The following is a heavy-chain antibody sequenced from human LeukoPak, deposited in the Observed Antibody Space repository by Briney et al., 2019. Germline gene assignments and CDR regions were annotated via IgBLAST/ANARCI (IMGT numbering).Heavy chain of an antibody. CDR3: ARTMVRGVIGGYYYYYYMDV. D-gene: IGHD3-10*01. J-gene: IGHJ6*03. CDR2: IYYSGST. Sequence: SETLSLTCTVSGGSISSYYWSWIRRPPGKGLEGIGYIYYSGSTNYNPSLNSRVTISVHTSKNQFSLKLSSVTAADTAVYYCARTMVRGVIGGYYYYYYMDVWGKGTTVTVSS. V-gene: IGHV4-59*01. CDR1: GGSISSYY.